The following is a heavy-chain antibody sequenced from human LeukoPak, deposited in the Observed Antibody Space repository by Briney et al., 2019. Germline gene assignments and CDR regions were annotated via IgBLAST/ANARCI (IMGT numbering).Heavy chain of an antibody. CDR1: GYSISSGYY. CDR2: IYHSGST. V-gene: IGHV4-38-2*01. CDR3: ARHSSSWYDTEFDY. D-gene: IGHD6-13*01. J-gene: IGHJ4*02. Sequence: PSETLSLTCAVSGYSISSGYYWGWIRQPPGKGLEWIGSIYHSGSTYYNPSLKSRVTISVDTSKNQFSLKLSPVTAADTAVYYCARHSSSWYDTEFDYWGQGTLVTVSS.